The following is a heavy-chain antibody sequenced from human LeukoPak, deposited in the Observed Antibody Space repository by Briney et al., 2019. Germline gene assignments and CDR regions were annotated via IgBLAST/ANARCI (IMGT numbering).Heavy chain of an antibody. J-gene: IGHJ4*02. V-gene: IGHV1-8*01. CDR3: ARGLTTITGMILVAPGY. Sequence: ASVKVSCKASGYTFTSYDINWVRQATGQGLEWMGWMNPNSGNTGYAQKFQGRVTMTRNTSISTAYMELSSLRSEDTAVYYCARGLTTITGMILVAPGYWGQGTLVTVSS. D-gene: IGHD3-22*01. CDR2: MNPNSGNT. CDR1: GYTFTSYD.